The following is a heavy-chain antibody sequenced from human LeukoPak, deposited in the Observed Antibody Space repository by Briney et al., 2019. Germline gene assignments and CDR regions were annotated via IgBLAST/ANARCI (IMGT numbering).Heavy chain of an antibody. CDR2: IRYDGSNK. CDR1: GFTFSSHW. CDR3: AKDLEAGPSNPFYYYYGMDV. V-gene: IGHV3-30*02. Sequence: GGSLRLSCTASGFTFSSHWMHWVRQAPGKGLEWVAFIRYDGSNKYYADSVKGRFTISRDNSKNTLYLQMNSLRAEDTAVYYCAKDLEAGPSNPFYYYYGMDVWGQGTTVTVSS. D-gene: IGHD6-19*01. J-gene: IGHJ6*02.